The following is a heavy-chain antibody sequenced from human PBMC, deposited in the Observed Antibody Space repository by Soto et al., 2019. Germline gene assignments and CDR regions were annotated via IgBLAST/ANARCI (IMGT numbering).Heavy chain of an antibody. CDR3: AGYPYCSGGSCYYFDY. D-gene: IGHD2-15*01. CDR1: GGSISSGGYY. J-gene: IGHJ4*02. Sequence: SETLSLTCTVSGGSISSGGYYWSWIRQHPGKGLDCIGFIFFSGRTYYIPSFKSRFTISVDTSKNHFSLKLSFVTAADTAVYYCAGYPYCSGGSCYYFDYWGQGTLVTVSS. V-gene: IGHV4-31*03. CDR2: IFFSGRT.